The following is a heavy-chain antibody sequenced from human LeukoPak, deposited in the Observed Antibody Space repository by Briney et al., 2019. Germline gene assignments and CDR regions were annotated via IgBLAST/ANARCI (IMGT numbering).Heavy chain of an antibody. CDR2: ISSSSSTI. Sequence: GGSLRLSCAASGFTFSSYSMNWVRQAPGKGLEWVSYISSSSSTIYYADSVKGRFTISRDNAKNSLYLQMNSLRAEDTAVYYCARTYCSGGSCQEVVEDYFDYWGQGTLVTVSS. CDR1: GFTFSSYS. CDR3: ARTYCSGGSCQEVVEDYFDY. V-gene: IGHV3-48*01. J-gene: IGHJ4*02. D-gene: IGHD2-15*01.